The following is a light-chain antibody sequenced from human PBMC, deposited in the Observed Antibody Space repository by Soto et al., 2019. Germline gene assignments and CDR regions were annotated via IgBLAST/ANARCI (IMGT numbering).Light chain of an antibody. Sequence: EIVLTQSPGTLSFSAGERATLSCRASQRVNSRYLAWYQQKPGQAPRLLIYGVSNRATGIPDRFSGSGSGTDFTLTISSLKAEDFAVYYCQQYNDRPPLTFGGGTKVEI. V-gene: IGKV3-20*01. CDR2: GVS. J-gene: IGKJ4*01. CDR1: QRVNSRY. CDR3: QQYNDRPPLT.